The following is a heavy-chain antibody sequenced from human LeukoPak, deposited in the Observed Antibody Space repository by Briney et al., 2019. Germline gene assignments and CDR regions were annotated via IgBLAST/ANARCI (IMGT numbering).Heavy chain of an antibody. D-gene: IGHD3-10*01. CDR2: IYHSGST. CDR1: GYSISSGYY. Sequence: SETLSLTCTVSGYSISSGYYWGWIRQPPGKGLEWIGSIYHSGSTDYNPSLKSRVTISVDTSKNQFSLKLSSVTAADTAVYYCARDVTERYYGSGSYYHTEAFDIWGQGTMVTVSS. J-gene: IGHJ3*02. V-gene: IGHV4-38-2*02. CDR3: ARDVTERYYGSGSYYHTEAFDI.